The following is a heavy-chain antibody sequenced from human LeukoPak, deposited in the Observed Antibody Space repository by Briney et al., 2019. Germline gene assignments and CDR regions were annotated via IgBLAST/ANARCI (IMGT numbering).Heavy chain of an antibody. V-gene: IGHV3-30*04. D-gene: IGHD1-26*01. CDR3: AREWREPQACVFDI. J-gene: IGHJ3*02. Sequence: GGSLRLSCAASGFTFSSYAMHWVRQAPGKGLEWVAVMSYDGSNKYYADSVKGRFTISRDNSKNTLCLQMNSLRAEDTAVYYCAREWREPQACVFDIWGQGTMVTVSS. CDR2: MSYDGSNK. CDR1: GFTFSSYA.